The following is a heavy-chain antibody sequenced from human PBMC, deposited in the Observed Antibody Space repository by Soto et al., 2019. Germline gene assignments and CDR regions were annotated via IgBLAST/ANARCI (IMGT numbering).Heavy chain of an antibody. V-gene: IGHV4-31*03. D-gene: IGHD3-10*02. CDR2: IYYSATS. CDR3: ASRYVRRGVLMDV. J-gene: IGHJ6*02. Sequence: SETLSLTCTVSGDSIISGGYYFICMRQHPGKGLELIGHIYYSATSYYNPSLKSRVTISVDTSKNQFSLKLSSVTAADTAVYYCASRYVRRGVLMDVWGQGTTVTVSS. CDR1: GDSIISGGYY.